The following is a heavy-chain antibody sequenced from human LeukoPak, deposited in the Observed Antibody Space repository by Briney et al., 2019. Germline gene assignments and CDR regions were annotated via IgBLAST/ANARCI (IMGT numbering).Heavy chain of an antibody. D-gene: IGHD3-10*01. Sequence: GASVKVSCKASGYTFTSYGISWVRQAPGQGLEWMGWISAYNGNTNYAQKLQGRVTVTTDTSMSTAYMELRSLTSDDTAVYYCARVEEVRGGITSFDYWGQGTLVTVSS. CDR1: GYTFTSYG. V-gene: IGHV1-18*01. CDR3: ARVEEVRGGITSFDY. J-gene: IGHJ4*02. CDR2: ISAYNGNT.